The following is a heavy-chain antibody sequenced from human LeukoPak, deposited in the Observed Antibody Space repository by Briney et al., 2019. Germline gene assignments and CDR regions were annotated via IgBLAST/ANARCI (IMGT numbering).Heavy chain of an antibody. Sequence: GGSLRLSCSAPGFTFSTYSMNWVRQAPGKGLEWVSSISGSVTNTYYADSVKGRFTISRDKSKNTLDLQMISLRAKDTAVYYCAKARYYDSSGPFDYWGQGTLVTVSS. D-gene: IGHD3-22*01. CDR1: GFTFSTYS. CDR3: AKARYYDSSGPFDY. CDR2: ISGSVTNT. V-gene: IGHV3-23*01. J-gene: IGHJ4*02.